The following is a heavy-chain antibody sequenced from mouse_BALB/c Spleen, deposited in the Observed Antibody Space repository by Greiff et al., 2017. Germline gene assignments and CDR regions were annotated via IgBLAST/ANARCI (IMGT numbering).Heavy chain of an antibody. V-gene: IGHV2-4-1*01. D-gene: IGHD2-1*01. CDR3: ARNLGGNYYYYAMDY. CDR2: IWSGGST. CDR1: GFSLTSYG. J-gene: IGHJ4*01. Sequence: VQRVESGPGLVQPSQSLSITCTVSGFSLTSYGVHWARQSPGKGLEWLGVIWSGGSTDYNAAFISRLSISKDNSKSQVFFKMNRLQADDTAIYYCARNLGGNYYYYAMDYWGQGTSVTVSS.